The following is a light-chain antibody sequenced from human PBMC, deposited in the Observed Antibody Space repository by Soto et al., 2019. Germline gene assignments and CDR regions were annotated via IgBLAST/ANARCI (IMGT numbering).Light chain of an antibody. J-gene: IGLJ1*01. V-gene: IGLV1-51*02. Sequence: QSVLTPPPSVYAAPGQKVTISCYRSSSNIGNNYVSWYQQLPGTAPKLLIYENNKRPSGIPDRFSGSKSGTSATLGITGLQTGDEADYYCGTWDSSLSAYVFGTGTKVTVL. CDR1: SSNIGNNY. CDR3: GTWDSSLSAYV. CDR2: ENN.